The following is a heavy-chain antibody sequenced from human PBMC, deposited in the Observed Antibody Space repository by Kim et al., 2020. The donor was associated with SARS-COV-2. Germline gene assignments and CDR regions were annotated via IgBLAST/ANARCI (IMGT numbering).Heavy chain of an antibody. Sequence: SETLSLTCTVSGGSISSYYWSWIRQPPGKGLEWIGYIYYSGSTNYNPSLKSRVTISVDTSKNQFSLKLSSVTAADTAVYYCARLSSSWYFGIAVAGAIDYWGQGTLVTVSS. CDR1: GGSISSYY. J-gene: IGHJ4*02. CDR3: ARLSSSWYFGIAVAGAIDY. CDR2: IYYSGST. D-gene: IGHD6-13*01. V-gene: IGHV4-59*08.